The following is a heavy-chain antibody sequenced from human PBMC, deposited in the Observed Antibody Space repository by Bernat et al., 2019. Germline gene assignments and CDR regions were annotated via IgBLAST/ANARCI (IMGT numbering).Heavy chain of an antibody. V-gene: IGHV3-30*07. CDR2: MWYDGSNK. CDR1: GFTFSSYA. CDR3: ATSDYGDYVFYGLGY. J-gene: IGHJ4*02. D-gene: IGHD4-17*01. Sequence: QVQLVESGGGVVQPGRSLRLSCAASGFTFSSYAMHWVRQAPGKGLEWVAVMWYDGSNKYYADSVKGRFTISRDNSKNTLYLQMNSLRAEDTAVYYCATSDYGDYVFYGLGYWGQGTLVTVSS.